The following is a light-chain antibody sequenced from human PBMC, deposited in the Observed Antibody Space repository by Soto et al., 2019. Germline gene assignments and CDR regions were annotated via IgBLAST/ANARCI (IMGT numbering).Light chain of an antibody. J-gene: IGKJ4*01. CDR2: DAS. CDR1: PSLNIY. V-gene: IGKV1-39*01. Sequence: DIQMTQSPSSLSASVGDRVTIACRASPSLNIYLSWYQQEPGKAPQLLMYDASSLQSGVPSRFSGSGSGTHFTLTISSLQREDFATDYCQQNYRTPLNFGGGTKVEIK. CDR3: QQNYRTPLN.